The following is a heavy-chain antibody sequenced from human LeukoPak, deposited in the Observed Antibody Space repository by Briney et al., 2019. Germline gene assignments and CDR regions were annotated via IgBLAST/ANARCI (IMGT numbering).Heavy chain of an antibody. CDR3: ARDVLMGVTGY. CDR2: ISSSGSTI. CDR1: GFTFSDYY. D-gene: IGHD1-20*01. J-gene: IGHJ4*02. Sequence: GGSLRLSCAAPGFTFSDYYMSWIRQAPGKGLEWVSYISSSGSTIYYADFVKGRFTISRDNAKNSLYLQMNSLRAEDTAVYYCARDVLMGVTGYWGQGTLVTVSS. V-gene: IGHV3-11*04.